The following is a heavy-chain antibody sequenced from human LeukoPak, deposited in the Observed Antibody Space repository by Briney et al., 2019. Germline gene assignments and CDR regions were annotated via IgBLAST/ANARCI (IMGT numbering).Heavy chain of an antibody. CDR1: GGSFSGYY. J-gene: IGHJ4*02. CDR3: ARRGGQWLKALDY. Sequence: PSETLSLTCAVYGGSFSGYYWSWVRQPPGKGLEWIGSIYYSGSTYYNPSLKSRVTISVDTSKNQFSLKLSSVTAADTAVYYCARRGGQWLKALDYWGQGTLVTVSS. D-gene: IGHD6-19*01. CDR2: IYYSGST. V-gene: IGHV4-34*01.